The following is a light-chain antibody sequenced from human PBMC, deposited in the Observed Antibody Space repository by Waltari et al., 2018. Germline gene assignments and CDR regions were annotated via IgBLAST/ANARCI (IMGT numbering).Light chain of an antibody. CDR3: QTGGHGTWV. Sequence: PEKGPRYLMQVNSDGGHTKGDDIPARFSGSSSGPDRYLTISSLQSEDEADYYCQTGGHGTWVFGGGTKLTVV. V-gene: IGLV4-69*01. CDR2: VNSDGGH. J-gene: IGLJ3*02.